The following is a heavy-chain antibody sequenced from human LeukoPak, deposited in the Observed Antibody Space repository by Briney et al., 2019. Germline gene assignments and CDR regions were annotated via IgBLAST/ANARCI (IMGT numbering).Heavy chain of an antibody. Sequence: ASVKVSCKASGYTFTSYDINWVRQATGQGLEWMGWMNPNSGNTGYAQKFQGRVTMTRNTSISTAYMELSSLRSEDTAVYYCARVPTVTTDYYYGMDVWGQGTTVTVSS. CDR1: GYTFTSYD. D-gene: IGHD4-17*01. V-gene: IGHV1-8*01. CDR2: MNPNSGNT. CDR3: ARVPTVTTDYYYGMDV. J-gene: IGHJ6*02.